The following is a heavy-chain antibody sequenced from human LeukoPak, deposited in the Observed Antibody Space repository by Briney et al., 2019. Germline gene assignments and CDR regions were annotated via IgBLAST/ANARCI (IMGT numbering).Heavy chain of an antibody. V-gene: IGHV4-59*08. D-gene: IGHD4-23*01. CDR3: ARSYYGGSHQYYFDY. J-gene: IGHJ4*02. CDR1: GGSISSYY. Sequence: SETLSLTCTVSGGSISSYYWSWIRQPPGKGLEWIGYIYYTGRTDYNPSLENRVTISVDTSKNQFSLKLNSVTAADTAVYYCARSYYGGSHQYYFDYWGQGTLVTVSS. CDR2: IYYTGRT.